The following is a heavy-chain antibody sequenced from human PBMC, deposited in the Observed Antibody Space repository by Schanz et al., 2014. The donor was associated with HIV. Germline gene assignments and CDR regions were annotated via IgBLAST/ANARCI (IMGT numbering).Heavy chain of an antibody. V-gene: IGHV4-31*03. CDR3: ARSYYYDGSPLPLDS. Sequence: QVQLQESGPGLVKPSQTLSLTCSVSGGSISSTGYFWSWIRQHPGKGLEWIGKINHSGNTNYNPSLKSRVTISVDTFKNQFSLKMSSVTAADTAVYYCARSYYYDGSPLPLDSWGQGTLVTVSS. D-gene: IGHD3-22*01. CDR2: INHSGNT. J-gene: IGHJ4*02. CDR1: GGSISSTGYF.